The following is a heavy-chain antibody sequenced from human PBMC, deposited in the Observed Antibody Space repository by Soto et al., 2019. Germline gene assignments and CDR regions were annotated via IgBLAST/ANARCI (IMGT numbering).Heavy chain of an antibody. CDR3: AMVDVYVTPNPQDV. J-gene: IGHJ6*02. Sequence: ASVKVSCTASGYTFTTYGISWVRQAPGEGLEWLGWINTHNGNTNYAQNLQGRVFMTADTSTTTAYMELRSLRSNDTAIYYCAMVDVYVTPNPQDVWGQGTTVTVSS. D-gene: IGHD3-16*01. CDR2: INTHNGNT. V-gene: IGHV1-18*01. CDR1: GYTFTTYG.